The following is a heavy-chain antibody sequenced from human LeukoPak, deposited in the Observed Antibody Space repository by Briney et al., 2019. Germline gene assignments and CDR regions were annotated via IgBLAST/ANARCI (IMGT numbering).Heavy chain of an antibody. V-gene: IGHV5-51*01. CDR3: ARIPKSNYDSSGYSDY. CDR2: IYPGDSDT. Sequence: GESLQISCKGSAYRFNSYWIGWVRQMPGKGLEWMGIIYPGDSDTRYSPSFQGHVTISVDKSISTAYLQWSSLRASDTAMYYRARIPKSNYDSSGYSDYWGQGTLVTVSS. J-gene: IGHJ4*02. CDR1: AYRFNSYW. D-gene: IGHD3-22*01.